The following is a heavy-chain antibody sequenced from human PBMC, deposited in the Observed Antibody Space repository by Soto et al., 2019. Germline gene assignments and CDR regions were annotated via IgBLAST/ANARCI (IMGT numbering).Heavy chain of an antibody. CDR3: ARDGIAGLPRTTYYFHC. CDR1: GGTFSSYA. V-gene: IGHV1-69*13. J-gene: IGHJ4*02. D-gene: IGHD6-6*01. CDR2: IIPIFGTA. Sequence: SVKLSCKASGGTFSSYAISWVRQAPGQGLEWMGGIIPIFGTANYAQKFQGRVTITADESTSTAYMELSSLRSEDTAVYCCARDGIAGLPRTTYYFHCRGQGTLGTLSS.